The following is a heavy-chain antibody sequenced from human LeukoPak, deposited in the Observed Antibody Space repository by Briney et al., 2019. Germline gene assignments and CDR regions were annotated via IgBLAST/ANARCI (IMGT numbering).Heavy chain of an antibody. CDR2: IREDGSEK. V-gene: IGHV3-7*01. J-gene: IGHJ4*02. CDR1: GFTFSSYG. D-gene: IGHD3-10*01. Sequence: GGSLRLSCAASGFTFSSYGMHWVRQAPGKGLEWVANIREDGSEKYYVDSVKGQFTISRDNAKNSLFLQMNYLRAEDTAIYYCARDLAGHYYGSGSSFDYWGQGTLVTVSS. CDR3: ARDLAGHYYGSGSSFDY.